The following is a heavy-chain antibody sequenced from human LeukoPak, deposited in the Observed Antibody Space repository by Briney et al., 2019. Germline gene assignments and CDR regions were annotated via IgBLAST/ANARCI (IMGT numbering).Heavy chain of an antibody. Sequence: GGSLRLSCAASGFTFSSYWMHWVRQAPGKGLVWVSRINSDGSSTSYADSVKGRFTISRDNAKNTLYLQMNSLKTEDTAVYYCTTVDWGVIDYWGQGTLVTVSS. V-gene: IGHV3-74*01. CDR3: TTVDWGVIDY. CDR2: INSDGSST. CDR1: GFTFSSYW. J-gene: IGHJ4*02. D-gene: IGHD3-16*02.